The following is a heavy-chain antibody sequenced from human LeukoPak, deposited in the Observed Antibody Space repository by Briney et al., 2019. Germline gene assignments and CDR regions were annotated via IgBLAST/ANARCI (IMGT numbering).Heavy chain of an antibody. CDR3: ARGSSGWSSGWFDP. CDR2: IYHSGST. CDR1: GGSSTSYY. J-gene: IGHJ5*02. D-gene: IGHD6-19*01. Sequence: SETLSLTCTVSGGSSTSYYWGWIRQPPGKGLEWIGSIYHSGSTYYNPSLKSRVTISVDTSKNQFSLKLSSVTAADTAVYYCARGSSGWSSGWFDPWGQGTLVTVSS. V-gene: IGHV4-38-2*02.